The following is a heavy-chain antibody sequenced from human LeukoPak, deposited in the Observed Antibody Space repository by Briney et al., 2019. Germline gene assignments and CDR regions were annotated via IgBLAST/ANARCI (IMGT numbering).Heavy chain of an antibody. V-gene: IGHV3-21*01. CDR3: ASQYIVITTGAELYY. CDR2: ISSTSSHT. D-gene: IGHD5-12*01. Sequence: WGSLRLSCVVSGFTFISQAMNWVRQAPGKGLEWVSSISSTSSHTYYADSVKGRFTISRDNAKSSMYLQMNSLRAEDTAVYYWASQYIVITTGAELYYWGQGTLVTVSS. J-gene: IGHJ4*02. CDR1: GFTFISQA.